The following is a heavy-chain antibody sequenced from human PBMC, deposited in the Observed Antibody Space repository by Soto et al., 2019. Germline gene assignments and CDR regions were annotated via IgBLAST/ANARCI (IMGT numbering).Heavy chain of an antibody. CDR1: GFTFSSYG. Sequence: QVQLVESGGGVVQPGRSLRLSCAASGFTFSSYGMHWVRQAPGKGLEWVAVISYDGSNKYYADSVKGRFTISRDNSKNTLYLQTNSLRAEDTAVYYCAKDRRSGSSIYYYYGMDVWGQGTTVTVSS. D-gene: IGHD1-26*01. V-gene: IGHV3-30*18. CDR2: ISYDGSNK. J-gene: IGHJ6*02. CDR3: AKDRRSGSSIYYYYGMDV.